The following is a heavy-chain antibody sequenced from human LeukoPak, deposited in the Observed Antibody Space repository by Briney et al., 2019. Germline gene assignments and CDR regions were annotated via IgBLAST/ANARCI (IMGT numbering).Heavy chain of an antibody. V-gene: IGHV4-39*07. Sequence: SETLSLTCTVSGGSISSSSYYWGWIRQPPGKGLEWIGSIYHSGSTYYNPSLKSRVTISVDRSKNQFSLKLSSVTAADTAVYYCARAGVTGTYFDYWGQGTLVTVSS. CDR1: GGSISSSSYY. D-gene: IGHD1-20*01. J-gene: IGHJ4*02. CDR3: ARAGVTGTYFDY. CDR2: IYHSGST.